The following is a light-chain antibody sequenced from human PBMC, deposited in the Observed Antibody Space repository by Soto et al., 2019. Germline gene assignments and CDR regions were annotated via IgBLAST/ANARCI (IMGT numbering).Light chain of an antibody. V-gene: IGLV2-23*02. Sequence: QSVLTQPASVSGSPGQSITISCTGTSSDVGSYNLVPWYQQHPGKAPKLMIYEVSKRPSGVSNRFSGSKSGNTASLTISGLQAEDEADYYCCSYAGSSTFYVFGTGTKVT. CDR3: CSYAGSSTFYV. CDR2: EVS. CDR1: SSDVGSYNL. J-gene: IGLJ1*01.